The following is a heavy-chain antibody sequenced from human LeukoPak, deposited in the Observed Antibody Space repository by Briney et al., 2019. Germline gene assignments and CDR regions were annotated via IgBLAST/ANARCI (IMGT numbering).Heavy chain of an antibody. CDR2: ISGSGGRT. V-gene: IGHV3-23*01. CDR1: GFTFSSYA. J-gene: IGHJ6*02. D-gene: IGHD2-2*01. CDR3: AKERSSASTYYYYYGMDV. Sequence: GGSLRLSCAASGFTFSSYAMSWVRQAPGKGLEWVSAISGSGGRTYYADSVKGRFTISRDNSKNTLYLQMNSLRAEDTAIYYCAKERSSASTYYYYYGMDVWGQGTTVTVSS.